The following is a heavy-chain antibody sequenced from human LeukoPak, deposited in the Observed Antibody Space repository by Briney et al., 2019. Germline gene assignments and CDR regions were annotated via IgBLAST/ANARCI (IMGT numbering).Heavy chain of an antibody. Sequence: SETLSLTCTVSGGSISSSSYYWGWIRQPPGKGLEWIGSIYYSGSTYYNPSLKSRVTISVDTSKNQFSLKLSSVTAADTAVYYCARDVNCFDYWGQGTLVTVSS. CDR2: IYYSGST. CDR1: GGSISSSSYY. CDR3: ARDVNCFDY. J-gene: IGHJ4*02. V-gene: IGHV4-39*07.